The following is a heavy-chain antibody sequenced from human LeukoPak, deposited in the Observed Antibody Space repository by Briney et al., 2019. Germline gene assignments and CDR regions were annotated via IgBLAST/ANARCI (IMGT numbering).Heavy chain of an antibody. V-gene: IGHV3-23*01. J-gene: IGHJ4*02. CDR3: ATYYYGSGSFSFDY. CDR2: ISGSGGST. D-gene: IGHD3-10*01. CDR1: GFTFSSYA. Sequence: GGSLRLSCAASGFTFSSYAMSWVRQAPGKGLEWLSAISGSGGSTYYADSVKGRFTISRDNSKNTLYLQMNSLRAEDTAVYYCATYYYGSGSFSFDYWGQGTLVTVSS.